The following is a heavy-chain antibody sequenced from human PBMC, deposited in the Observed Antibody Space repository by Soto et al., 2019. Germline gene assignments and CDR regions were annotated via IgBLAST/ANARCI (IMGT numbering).Heavy chain of an antibody. CDR2: ISYEGGNK. D-gene: IGHD2-2*01. Sequence: GGSLRLSCAASGFTFSSYGMHWVRQAPGKGLEWVAVISYEGGNKYYADSVKGRFTISRDNSKNTLYLQMNSLRPEDSAVYYCAKDLGSTSSYFDSWGQGTLVTVSS. CDR1: GFTFSSYG. J-gene: IGHJ4*02. V-gene: IGHV3-30*18. CDR3: AKDLGSTSSYFDS.